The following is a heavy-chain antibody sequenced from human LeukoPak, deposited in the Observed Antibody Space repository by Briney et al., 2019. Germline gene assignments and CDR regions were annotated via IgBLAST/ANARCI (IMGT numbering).Heavy chain of an antibody. CDR3: AKWGDYDILTGYYDSDY. CDR2: ITGSGGTT. V-gene: IGHV3-23*01. CDR1: GFTFNNYA. Sequence: PGASLRLSCAASGFTFNNYAMSWVRQAPGKGLEWASAITGSGGTTFYADSVKGRFTISRENSKNTLYLQMNSLRAEDTAVYYCAKWGDYDILTGYYDSDYWGQGTPVTVSS. J-gene: IGHJ4*02. D-gene: IGHD3-9*01.